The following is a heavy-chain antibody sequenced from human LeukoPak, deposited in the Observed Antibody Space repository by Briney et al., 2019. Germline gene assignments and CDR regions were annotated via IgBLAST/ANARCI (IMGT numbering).Heavy chain of an antibody. CDR3: AKRGGYLVDP. CDR1: GFTFSSYS. CDR2: ISSSSSYI. Sequence: GGPLRLSCAASGFTFSSYSMNWVRQAPGKGLEWVSSISSSSSYIYYADSVKGRFTISRDNSKNTLYLQMNSLRAEDTAVYYCAKRGGYLVDPWGQGTLVTVSS. J-gene: IGHJ5*02. D-gene: IGHD3-16*01. V-gene: IGHV3-21*04.